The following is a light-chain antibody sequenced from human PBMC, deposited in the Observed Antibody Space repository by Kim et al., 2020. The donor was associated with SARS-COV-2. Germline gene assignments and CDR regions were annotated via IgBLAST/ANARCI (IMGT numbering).Light chain of an antibody. CDR2: AAS. Sequence: GDRVTFPCRGSQDISNSLAWFQLKPGKAPKLLIYAASALQPGVPSRFSGSGSGTDFTLTVTSLQPEDVATYYCQKCDSAPWTFGQGTKVDIK. CDR1: QDISNS. J-gene: IGKJ1*01. CDR3: QKCDSAPWT. V-gene: IGKV1-27*01.